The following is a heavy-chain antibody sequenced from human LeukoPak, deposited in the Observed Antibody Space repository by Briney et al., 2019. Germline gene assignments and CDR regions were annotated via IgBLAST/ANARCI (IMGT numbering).Heavy chain of an antibody. Sequence: SVKVSCKASGGTFSSYAISWVRQAPGQGLEWMGGIIPIFGTANYAQKFQGRVTITADESTSTAYMELSSLRSEDTAVYYCARDYYGSGSLLNWFDPWGQGTLATVSS. D-gene: IGHD3-10*01. CDR1: GGTFSSYA. CDR2: IIPIFGTA. CDR3: ARDYYGSGSLLNWFDP. V-gene: IGHV1-69*13. J-gene: IGHJ5*02.